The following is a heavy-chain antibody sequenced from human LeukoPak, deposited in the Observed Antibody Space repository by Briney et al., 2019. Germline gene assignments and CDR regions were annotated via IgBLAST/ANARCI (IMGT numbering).Heavy chain of an antibody. CDR1: GYTFTNYG. D-gene: IGHD1-1*01. V-gene: IGHV1-18*01. CDR2: ISTYTGKT. Sequence: ASVKVSCKASGYTFTNYGISWVRQAPGQGLEWMGWISTYTGKTNFTQKFQGRVAMTTDTSTTTAYMELSRLSSDDTALYYCARGPPTSETTYDYWGQGTPVTVSS. CDR3: ARGPPTSETTYDY. J-gene: IGHJ4*02.